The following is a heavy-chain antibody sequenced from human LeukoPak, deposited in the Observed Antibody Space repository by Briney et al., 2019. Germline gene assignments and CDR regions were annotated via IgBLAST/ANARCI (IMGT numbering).Heavy chain of an antibody. CDR3: ARAGGSGWFAA. CDR2: INIDGST. CDR1: GFTFRNYW. V-gene: IGHV3-74*01. D-gene: IGHD3-10*01. J-gene: IGHJ5*02. Sequence: PGGSLTLSCAASGFTFRNYWMHWVRQAPGKGLVWISRINIDGSTRYAYSVEGRFTISSDNTKTRMYLPMNSPRAADTAVYYCARAGGSGWFAAWGQGTLVTVS.